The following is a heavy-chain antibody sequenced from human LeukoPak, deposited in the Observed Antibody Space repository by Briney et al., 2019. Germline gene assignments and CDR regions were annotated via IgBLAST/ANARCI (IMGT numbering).Heavy chain of an antibody. CDR3: VRDFRTQLDGYSPPYHFDY. D-gene: IGHD5-24*01. CDR2: ISSGSSHI. CDR1: GFIFSTHS. Sequence: GGSLRLSCAASGFIFSTHSMSWVRQSPGKGLEWVSSISSGSSHIYYADSMKGRFTISRDNARNSLFLQMNSLRAEDTAVYYCVRDFRTQLDGYSPPYHFDYWGQGALVTVSS. V-gene: IGHV3-21*01. J-gene: IGHJ4*02.